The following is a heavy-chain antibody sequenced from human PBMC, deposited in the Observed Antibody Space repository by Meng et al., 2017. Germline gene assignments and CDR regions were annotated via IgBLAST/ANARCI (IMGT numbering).Heavy chain of an antibody. CDR2: IKQDGSEK. CDR3: ARVPYYDYVWGSYRYFPPGWFDP. J-gene: IGHJ5*02. D-gene: IGHD3-16*02. Sequence: GESLKISCAASGFTFSSYWMSWVRQAPGKGLEWVANIKQDGSEKYYVDSVKGRFTISRDNAKNSLYLQMNSLRAEDTAVYYFARVPYYDYVWGSYRYFPPGWFDPWGQGTLVTVSS. V-gene: IGHV3-7*01. CDR1: GFTFSSYW.